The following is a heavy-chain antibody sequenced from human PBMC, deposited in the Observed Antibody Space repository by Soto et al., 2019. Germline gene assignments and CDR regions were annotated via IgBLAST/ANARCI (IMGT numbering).Heavy chain of an antibody. CDR3: ARERYCSSTSCYSDYYYGMDV. CDR1: GGSISSSNW. CDR2: IYHSGST. D-gene: IGHD2-2*01. Sequence: SETLSLTCAVSGGSISSSNWWRWVRQPPGKGLEWIGEIYHSGSTNYNPSLKSRVTISVDKSKNQFSLKLSSVTAADTAVYYCARERYCSSTSCYSDYYYGMDVWGQGTTVTVSS. V-gene: IGHV4-4*02. J-gene: IGHJ6*02.